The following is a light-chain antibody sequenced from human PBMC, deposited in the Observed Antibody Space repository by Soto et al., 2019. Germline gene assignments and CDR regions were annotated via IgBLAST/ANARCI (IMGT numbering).Light chain of an antibody. Sequence: QSALTQPASVSGSPGQSITISCTGTRNDVGGYNYVSWYQQHPGKVPKLMIYEVSNRPSGVSDRFSGSRSGNTASLTISGLQAEDESDYYCISYTSSSTWVFGGGTKLTVL. CDR2: EVS. J-gene: IGLJ3*02. CDR3: ISYTSSSTWV. CDR1: RNDVGGYNY. V-gene: IGLV2-14*01.